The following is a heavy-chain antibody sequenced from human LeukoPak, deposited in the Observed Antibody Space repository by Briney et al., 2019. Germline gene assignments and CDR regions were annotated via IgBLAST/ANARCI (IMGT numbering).Heavy chain of an antibody. CDR2: ISYDGSNK. J-gene: IGHJ4*02. Sequence: GGSLRLSCAASGFTFSSYGMHWVRQAPGKGLEWGAVISYDGSNKYYADSVKGRFTISRDNSKTTLYLRMNSLRAEDTAVYYCAKTFGDWGQGTLVTVSS. CDR1: GFTFSSYG. CDR3: AKTFGD. V-gene: IGHV3-30*18. D-gene: IGHD3-16*01.